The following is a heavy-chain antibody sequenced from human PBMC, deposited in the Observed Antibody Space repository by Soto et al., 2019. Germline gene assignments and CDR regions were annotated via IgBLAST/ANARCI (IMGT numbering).Heavy chain of an antibody. CDR1: GYTFASYA. CDR2: ISAGNGNT. J-gene: IGHJ6*02. CDR3: ARDSGGMDV. V-gene: IGHV1-18*01. Sequence: GASVKVSCKASGYTFASYAISWMRQAPGQGLEWMGWISAGNGNTKYSQKFQGRVIITRDTSASTAYMELRSLRSEDTAVYYCARDSGGMDVWGQGTTVTVSS.